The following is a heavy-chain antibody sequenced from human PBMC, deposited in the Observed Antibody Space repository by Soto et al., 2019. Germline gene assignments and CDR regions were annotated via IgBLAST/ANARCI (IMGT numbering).Heavy chain of an antibody. V-gene: IGHV2-5*01. CDR3: AHDNIVVVEDGTSSWFDY. CDR2: IYWNDDK. J-gene: IGHJ5*01. Sequence: QITLKESGPTLVKPTQTLTLTCTFSGFSLSTSGVGVGWIRQPPGEALEWLALIYWNDDKRYSPSLKSRLTLTNHTTKNQEVLTITNMDPLDTATYYCAHDNIVVVEDGTSSWFDYWGQGTLVTVSS. D-gene: IGHD2-2*01. CDR1: GFSLSTSGVG.